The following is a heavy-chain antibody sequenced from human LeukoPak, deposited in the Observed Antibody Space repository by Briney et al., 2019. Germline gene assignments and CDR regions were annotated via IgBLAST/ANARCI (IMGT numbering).Heavy chain of an antibody. CDR3: AGGDYHGSESYANY. Sequence: PSETLSLTCAVYGGSFSGQYWGWIRQPPGKGLEWIGEINHSGSISYNASLTSRGTISLDTSKNQFSLNLRSVTAADTAVYYCAGGDYHGSESYANYWGQGTLVTVSS. J-gene: IGHJ4*02. V-gene: IGHV4-34*01. CDR1: GGSFSGQY. CDR2: INHSGSI. D-gene: IGHD3-10*01.